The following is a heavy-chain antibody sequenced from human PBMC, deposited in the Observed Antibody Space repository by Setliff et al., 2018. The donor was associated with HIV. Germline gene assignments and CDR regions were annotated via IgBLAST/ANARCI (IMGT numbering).Heavy chain of an antibody. CDR2: VSFEGGNK. V-gene: IGHV3-30-3*02. D-gene: IGHD3-22*01. J-gene: IGHJ3*01. CDR1: TFPFSNYD. Sequence: GGSLRLSCAASTFPFSNYDIQWVRQAPGKGLEWVAFVSFEGGNKYYADSVKGRFTISRDNSKNTLYLQMNSLRAEDTAVYYCAKLDYYDYSGSWARKVAIDFWGRGTMVTVSS. CDR3: AKLDYYDYSGSWARKVAIDF.